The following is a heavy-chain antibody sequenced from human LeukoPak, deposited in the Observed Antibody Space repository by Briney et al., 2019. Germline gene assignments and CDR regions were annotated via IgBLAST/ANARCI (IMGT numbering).Heavy chain of an antibody. CDR3: AFEIRDVFDI. CDR2: IIPIFGTT. J-gene: IGHJ3*02. CDR1: GGTLSTYA. Sequence: SVKVSCKASGGTLSTYAITWVRQAPGQDLEWMGGIIPIFGTTNYAQNFQGRVTITTDASTNTAYMALSSLRSEDTAVYYCAFEIRDVFDIWGQGTVVTVSS. D-gene: IGHD3-9*01. V-gene: IGHV1-69*05.